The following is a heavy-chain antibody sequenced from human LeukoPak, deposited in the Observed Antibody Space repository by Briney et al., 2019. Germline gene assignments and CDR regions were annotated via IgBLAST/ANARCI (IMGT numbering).Heavy chain of an antibody. V-gene: IGHV3-74*01. J-gene: IGHJ5*02. CDR1: GFNLRTYW. CDR2: INGEGSRI. CDR3: ARKRRDGPGFDP. Sequence: GGSLRLSCAVTGFNLRTYWIHWVRHSLGRGLEWVARINGEGSRISYADSVKGRFTISRDNSKNTLYLQMNSLRAEDTAVYYCARKRRDGPGFDPWGQGTLVTVSS.